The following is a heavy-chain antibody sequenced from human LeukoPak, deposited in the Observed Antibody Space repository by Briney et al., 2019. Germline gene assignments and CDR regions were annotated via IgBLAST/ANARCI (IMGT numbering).Heavy chain of an antibody. D-gene: IGHD3-10*01. CDR2: IIPIFGTA. Sequence: SVKVSCKASGGTFSSYAISWVRQAPGQGLEWMGGIIPIFGTANYAQKFQGRVTITADESTSTAYMELSSLRSEDTAVYYCATRRPDYYGSGSSWDYFDYWGQGTLVTVSS. J-gene: IGHJ4*02. CDR1: GGTFSSYA. V-gene: IGHV1-69*13. CDR3: ATRRPDYYGSGSSWDYFDY.